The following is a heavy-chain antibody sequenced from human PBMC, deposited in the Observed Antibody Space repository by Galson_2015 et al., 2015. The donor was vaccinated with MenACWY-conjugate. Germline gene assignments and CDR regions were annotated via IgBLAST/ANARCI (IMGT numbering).Heavy chain of an antibody. CDR1: GGSISSHF. CDR3: AGLIAAGDYFDN. V-gene: IGHV4-59*08. J-gene: IGHJ4*02. Sequence: ETLSLTCTVSGGSISSHFWSWIRQPPGTGLEWIGYIYYSGSTNYNPSLKSRVTISVDTSKNQFSLRLSSVTAADTAVYYCAGLIAAGDYFDNWGQGSLVTVSS. CDR2: IYYSGST. D-gene: IGHD6-25*01.